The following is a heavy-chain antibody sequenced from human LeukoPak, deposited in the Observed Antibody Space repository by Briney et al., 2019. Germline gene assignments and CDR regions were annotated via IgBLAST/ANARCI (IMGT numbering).Heavy chain of an antibody. CDR3: ARHVELGQDV. D-gene: IGHD1-7*01. CDR2: IYYSGST. CDR1: GGSISSYY. Sequence: SETLSLTCTASGGSISSYYWSWIRQPPGKGLEWIGYIYYSGSTYYNPSLKSRVTISVDTSKNQFSLKLSSVTAADTAVYYCARHVELGQDVWGQGTTVTVSS. V-gene: IGHV4-59*04. J-gene: IGHJ6*02.